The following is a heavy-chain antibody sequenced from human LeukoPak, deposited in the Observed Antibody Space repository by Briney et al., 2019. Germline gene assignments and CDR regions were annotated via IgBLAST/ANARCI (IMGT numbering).Heavy chain of an antibody. Sequence: SETLSLTCDVSGASISNKFWSWIRHPPGKGLEWIGYISYTGTTNYNPSLQSRVTISVDTSKNQLSLKVTSMTAADTAVYCARDTSGYYGRYEHWGQGTLVTVSS. J-gene: IGHJ4*02. CDR3: ARDTSGYYGRYEH. V-gene: IGHV4-59*01. D-gene: IGHD3-3*01. CDR2: ISYTGTT. CDR1: GASISNKF.